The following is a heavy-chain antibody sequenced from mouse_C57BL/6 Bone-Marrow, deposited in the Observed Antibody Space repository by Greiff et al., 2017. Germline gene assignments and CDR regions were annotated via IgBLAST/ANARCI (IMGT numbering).Heavy chain of an antibody. CDR3: ARNRKGFAY. Sequence: VQLVESGPGLVQPSQSLSITCTVSGFSLTSSGVHLVRQSPGKGLEWLGVIWSGGSTDYNAAFISRLSISKDNSKSQVFFKMSSLQADDTAIYYCARNRKGFAYWGQGTLVTVSA. CDR2: IWSGGST. V-gene: IGHV2-2*01. CDR1: GFSLTSSG. J-gene: IGHJ3*01.